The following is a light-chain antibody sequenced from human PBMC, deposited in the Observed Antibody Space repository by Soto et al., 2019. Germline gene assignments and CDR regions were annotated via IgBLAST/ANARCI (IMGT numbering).Light chain of an antibody. CDR1: RSDVGSYNL. CDR2: EGS. J-gene: IGLJ3*02. CDR3: CSYAGSSTFG. Sequence: SALTQPASVSGSPGQSITISCTGTRSDVGSYNLVSWYQQHPGKAPKLMIYEGSKRPSGVSNRFSGSKSGNTASLTISGLQAEDEADYYCCSYAGSSTFGFGGGTKRTVL. V-gene: IGLV2-23*03.